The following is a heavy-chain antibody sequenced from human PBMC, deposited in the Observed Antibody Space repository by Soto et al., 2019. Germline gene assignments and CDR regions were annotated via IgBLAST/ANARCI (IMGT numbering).Heavy chain of an antibody. D-gene: IGHD2-15*01. CDR1: GGSISRSSYY. V-gene: IGHV4-39*01. J-gene: IGHJ2*01. Sequence: QLQLQESGPGLVKPSETLSLTCTVSGGSISRSSYYWGWIRQPPGKGLEWIGSIHYSGSTYYNPSLKSRVTISVDTSKNQFSLKLSSVTAADTAVYYCASLYCSGGSCYSFSYFDLWGRGTLVTVSS. CDR3: ASLYCSGGSCYSFSYFDL. CDR2: IHYSGST.